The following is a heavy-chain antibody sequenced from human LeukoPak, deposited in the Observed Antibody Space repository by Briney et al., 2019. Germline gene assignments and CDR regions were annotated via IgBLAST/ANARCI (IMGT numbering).Heavy chain of an antibody. CDR1: GATFSSYA. D-gene: IGHD3-16*01. Sequence: SVKLSCKASGATFSSYANSWVRQAPGQGLEWMGGIIPIFGTANYAQKFQGRVTITADESTSTAYMELSSLRSEDTAVYYCARDFDGESMITFGDLVYWGQGSLVTVSS. CDR2: IIPIFGTA. V-gene: IGHV1-69*01. CDR3: ARDFDGESMITFGDLVY. J-gene: IGHJ4*02.